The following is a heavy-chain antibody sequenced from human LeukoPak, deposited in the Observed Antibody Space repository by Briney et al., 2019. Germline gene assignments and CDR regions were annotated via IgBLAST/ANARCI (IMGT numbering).Heavy chain of an antibody. CDR1: GYTFTGYY. Sequence: GASVKVSCKASGYTFTGYYMHWVRQAPGQGLEWMGWINPNSGGTNYAQKFQGRATMTRDTSISTAYMELSSLRSEDTAVYYCARDYISDEFDPWGQGTLVTVSS. V-gene: IGHV1-2*02. CDR2: INPNSGGT. D-gene: IGHD3-10*01. J-gene: IGHJ5*02. CDR3: ARDYISDEFDP.